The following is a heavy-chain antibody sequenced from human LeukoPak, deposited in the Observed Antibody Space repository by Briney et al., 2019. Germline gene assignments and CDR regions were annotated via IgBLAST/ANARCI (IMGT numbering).Heavy chain of an antibody. D-gene: IGHD3-16*02. CDR3: AGGADFYDYVWGSYPTFDY. CDR1: GFTVSSNY. Sequence: GGSLRLSCAASGFTVSSNYMSWVRQAPGKGLEWVSVIYSGGSTYYADSVKGRFTISRDNSRNTLYLQMNSLRAEDTAVYYCAGGADFYDYVWGSYPTFDYWGQGTLVTVSS. J-gene: IGHJ4*02. V-gene: IGHV3-66*01. CDR2: IYSGGST.